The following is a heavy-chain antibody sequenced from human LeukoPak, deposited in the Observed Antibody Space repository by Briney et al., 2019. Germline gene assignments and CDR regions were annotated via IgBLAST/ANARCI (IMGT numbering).Heavy chain of an antibody. CDR3: ARKFLGSRGYYFDY. D-gene: IGHD3-10*01. J-gene: IGHJ4*02. CDR1: GYTFIAYY. V-gene: IGHV1-8*02. Sequence: GASVKVSCKASGYTFIAYYMHWVRQAPGQGLEWMGWMNPNTGNTGYAQKFQGRVTMTRDTSISTAYMELSSLRSDDTAVYYCARKFLGSRGYYFDYWGQGTLVTVSS. CDR2: MNPNTGNT.